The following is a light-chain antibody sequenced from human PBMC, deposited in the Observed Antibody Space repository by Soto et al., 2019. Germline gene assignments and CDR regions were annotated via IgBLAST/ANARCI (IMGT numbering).Light chain of an antibody. Sequence: EMVMTQSPCTLSVSPGERATLSCRASQSISTNLAWYQQKPGQAPRLLIYGASTRATGVPPTFSGSASGTEFTLTISSLQSEDFTVYYCQQYNKWPLTFGQGTKVDIK. CDR2: GAS. J-gene: IGKJ1*01. CDR3: QQYNKWPLT. CDR1: QSISTN. V-gene: IGKV3-15*01.